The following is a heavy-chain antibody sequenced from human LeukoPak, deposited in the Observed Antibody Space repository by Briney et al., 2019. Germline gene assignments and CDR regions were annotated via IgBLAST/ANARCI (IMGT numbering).Heavy chain of an antibody. CDR1: GGSISSSSYY. J-gene: IGHJ4*02. V-gene: IGHV4-39*01. CDR2: IYYSGST. Sequence: PSETLSLTCTVSGGSISSSSYYWGWIRQPPGKGLEWIGSIYYSGSTYYNPSLKSRVTISVDTSKNHFSLKLSSVTAADTAVYYCARRRSGPDYFDYWGQGSLVTVSS. CDR3: ARRRSGPDYFDY. D-gene: IGHD2-15*01.